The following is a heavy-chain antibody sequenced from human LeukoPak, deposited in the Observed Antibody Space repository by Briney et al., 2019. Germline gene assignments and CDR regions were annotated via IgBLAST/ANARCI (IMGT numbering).Heavy chain of an antibody. CDR3: ARLIRGWYRKYYYYYYYMDV. V-gene: IGHV4-59*01. J-gene: IGHJ6*03. Sequence: PSETLSLTCTVSGGSISTYYWNWIRQPPGKGLEWIGHINYGGSTNYNPSLKSRVTISVDTSKNQFSLKLRSVTAADTAVYYCARLIRGWYRKYYYYYYYMDVWGKGTTVTVSS. CDR1: GGSISTYY. CDR2: INYGGST. D-gene: IGHD6-19*01.